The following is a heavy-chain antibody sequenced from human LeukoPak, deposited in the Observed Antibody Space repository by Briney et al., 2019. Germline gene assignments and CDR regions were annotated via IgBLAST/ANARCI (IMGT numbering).Heavy chain of an antibody. CDR1: GGSISNYY. CDR2: IYYRGIT. CDR3: ARVISSDWAGFDY. D-gene: IGHD6-19*01. V-gene: IGHV4-59*01. Sequence: SETLSLTCTVSGGSISNYYWSWIRQPPGKGLEWIGYIYYRGITNYNPSLGGRVTISVDMSKNQMSLKLNSVTTADTAVYYCARVISSDWAGFDYWGQGALVTVSS. J-gene: IGHJ4*02.